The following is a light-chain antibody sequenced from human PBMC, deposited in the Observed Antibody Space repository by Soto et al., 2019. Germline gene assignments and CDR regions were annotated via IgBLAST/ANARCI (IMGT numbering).Light chain of an antibody. CDR2: GAS. Sequence: EIVLTQSPGTLSLSPGERATVSCRASQSASSSYFDWYQQKPGKAPRLLISGASNRATGIPDRFSGSGSGTDFTLTISRLEPEDFAVYYCQNYDRAVVTFGQGTRVEIK. CDR3: QNYDRAVVT. CDR1: QSASSSY. J-gene: IGKJ1*01. V-gene: IGKV3-20*01.